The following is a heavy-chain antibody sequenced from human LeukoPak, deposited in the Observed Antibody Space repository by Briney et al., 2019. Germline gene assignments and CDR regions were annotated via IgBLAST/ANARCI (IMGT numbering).Heavy chain of an antibody. CDR3: ARTAAGTFFDY. V-gene: IGHV3-53*01. CDR2: IYSGGYT. D-gene: IGHD6-13*01. J-gene: IGHJ4*02. CDR1: GFTVSSNY. Sequence: GGSLRLSCAVPGFTVSSNYISWVRQAPGKGLEWVSIIYSGGYTFYADSVKGRFTISRDNSKNTLYLQMNSLRAEDTAVYYCARTAAGTFFDYWGQGTLVTVSS.